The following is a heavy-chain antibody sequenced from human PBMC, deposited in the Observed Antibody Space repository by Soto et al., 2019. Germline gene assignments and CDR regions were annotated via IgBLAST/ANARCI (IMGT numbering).Heavy chain of an antibody. CDR2: IYSGGNT. Sequence: EVQLLESGGGLVQPGGSLRLSCAVSGFTVSNNFMSWVRQAPGKGLEWVSLIYSGGNTYYADSVKGRFTISRDNSKNTVNLQMNSLRAEDTAVYYCARGPGVNRVWGKGTLVTVSS. CDR1: GFTVSNNF. D-gene: IGHD3-10*01. CDR3: ARGPGVNRV. J-gene: IGHJ4*03. V-gene: IGHV3-66*01.